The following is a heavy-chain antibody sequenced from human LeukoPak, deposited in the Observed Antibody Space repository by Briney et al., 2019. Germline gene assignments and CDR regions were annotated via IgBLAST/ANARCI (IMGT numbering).Heavy chain of an antibody. CDR3: ARDFARMAARPGWFDP. Sequence: GGSLRLSCAASGFTFSSYSMNWVRQAPGKGLEWVSSISSSSSYIYYADSVKGRFTISRDNAKNSLYLQMNSLRAEDTAVYYCARDFARMAARPGWFDPWGQGTLVTVSS. V-gene: IGHV3-21*01. D-gene: IGHD6-6*01. CDR1: GFTFSSYS. CDR2: ISSSSSYI. J-gene: IGHJ5*02.